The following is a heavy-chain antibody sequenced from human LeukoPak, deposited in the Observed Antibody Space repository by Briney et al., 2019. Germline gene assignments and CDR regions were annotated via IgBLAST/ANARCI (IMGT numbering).Heavy chain of an antibody. Sequence: GGSLRLSXAASGFTFSSYAMSWVRQAPGKGLEWVSAISGSGGTTYYADSVKGRFTISRDNSKNTLYLQMNSLRAEDTAVYYCATKKNWGLYAFDIWGQGTMVTVSS. D-gene: IGHD7-27*01. CDR2: ISGSGGTT. CDR3: ATKKNWGLYAFDI. CDR1: GFTFSSYA. J-gene: IGHJ3*02. V-gene: IGHV3-23*01.